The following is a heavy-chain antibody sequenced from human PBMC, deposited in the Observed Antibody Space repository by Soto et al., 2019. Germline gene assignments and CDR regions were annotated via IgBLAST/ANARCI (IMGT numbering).Heavy chain of an antibody. CDR3: ARVAAYGDYPHQYDY. CDR1: GYIFTNYD. V-gene: IGHV1-18*01. J-gene: IGHJ4*02. CDR2: IRTYTGNT. Sequence: GASVKVSCKASGYIFTNYDISWVRQAPGQGLEWMGWIRTYTGNTNYGHNLQGRVTMTKDTSTSTAYMELRSLRSDDTAVYYCARVAAYGDYPHQYDYWGQGTLVTVSS. D-gene: IGHD4-17*01.